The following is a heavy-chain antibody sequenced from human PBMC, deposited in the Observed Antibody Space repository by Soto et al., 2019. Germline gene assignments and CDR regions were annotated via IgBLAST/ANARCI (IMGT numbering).Heavy chain of an antibody. J-gene: IGHJ4*02. CDR1: EGTFNSYA. Sequence: QAQVVQSGAEVRKPGSSVKLSCKASEGTFNSYAIAWVRQAPGQGLEWMGGIITHYNTLNYAHKFQDRVTITADDSTTTVYMELSSLRADDTAVYFFASGASRWYPYFFDAWAQGIPATVSS. CDR3: ASGASRWYPYFFDA. V-gene: IGHV1-69*01. CDR2: IITHYNTL. D-gene: IGHD6-13*01.